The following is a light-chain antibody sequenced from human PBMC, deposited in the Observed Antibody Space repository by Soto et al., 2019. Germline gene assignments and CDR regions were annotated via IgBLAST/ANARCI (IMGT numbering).Light chain of an antibody. CDR2: EVS. Sequence: QSVVTQPASVSGSPGQSITISCTGTSDVGGYNYVSWYQQHPGKAPKLLIYEVSYRPSGVSTRFSGSKSGNTASLTISGLQAEDEADYYCNSYTSSNTLLFGGGTKLTVL. CDR1: SDVGGYNY. V-gene: IGLV2-14*01. J-gene: IGLJ2*01. CDR3: NSYTSSNTLL.